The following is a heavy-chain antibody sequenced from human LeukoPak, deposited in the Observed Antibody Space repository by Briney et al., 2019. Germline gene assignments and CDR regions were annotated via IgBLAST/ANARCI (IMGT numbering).Heavy chain of an antibody. V-gene: IGHV3-74*01. CDR2: INSDGSST. D-gene: IGHD4-23*01. CDR3: ARGNAGGNDAFDI. CDR1: GFTFSSYW. J-gene: IGHJ3*02. Sequence: GGSLRLSCAAPGFTFSSYWMHWVRQAPGKGLVWVSRINSDGSSTSYADSVKGRFTISRDNAKNSLYLQMNSLRVEDTAVYYCARGNAGGNDAFDIWGQGTMVTVSS.